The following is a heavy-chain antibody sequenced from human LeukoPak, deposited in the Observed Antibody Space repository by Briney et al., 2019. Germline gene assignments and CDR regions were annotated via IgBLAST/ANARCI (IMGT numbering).Heavy chain of an antibody. V-gene: IGHV3-74*03. CDR2: ISGDGTIK. Sequence: GGSLRLSCEPFGFPFSSYWMLWVRQAPGKGLVWVSRISGDGTIKTYADFVRGRFTISRDNTKNILYLQMNSLKVEDTATYFCSRSQFDYWGQGVLVTVSP. CDR1: GFPFSSYW. CDR3: SRSQFDY. J-gene: IGHJ4*02.